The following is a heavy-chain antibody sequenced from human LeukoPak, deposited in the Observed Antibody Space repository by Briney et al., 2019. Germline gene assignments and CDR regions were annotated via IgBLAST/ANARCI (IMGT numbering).Heavy chain of an antibody. D-gene: IGHD5-24*01. CDR3: VRDRTLGVRDGFILA. CDR2: ISGSSSAK. J-gene: IGHJ5*02. Sequence: GGSLRLSCAASGFTFSAYNMIWVRQAPGKGLEWLSYISGSSSAKYYADSVQGRFTISRDNAKNSLSLQMSSLRVEDTAVYYCVRDRTLGVRDGFILAWGQGTLVTVSS. CDR1: GFTFSAYN. V-gene: IGHV3-48*01.